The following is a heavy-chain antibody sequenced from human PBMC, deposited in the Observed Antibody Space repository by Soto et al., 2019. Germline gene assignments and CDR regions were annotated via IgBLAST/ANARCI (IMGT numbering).Heavy chain of an antibody. CDR2: IYLVDSDP. Sequence: PGESLNTSCKGSGYSFTSYWIGWVRQMPGKGLEWGGIIYLVDSDPKYSPSFKGQVTVSAAKANSTPYRHRGSRRATDTAMYYYARHLPSNRGDFTGGGFDPWGQGTLVTVSS. CDR1: GYSFTSYW. CDR3: ARHLPSNRGDFTGGGFDP. J-gene: IGHJ5*02. D-gene: IGHD4-17*01. V-gene: IGHV5-51*01.